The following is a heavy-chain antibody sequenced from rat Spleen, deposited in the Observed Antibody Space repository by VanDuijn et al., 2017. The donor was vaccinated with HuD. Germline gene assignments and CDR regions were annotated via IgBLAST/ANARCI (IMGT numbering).Heavy chain of an antibody. Sequence: QVQLKESGPGLVQPSQTLSLTCTVSGFSLSNYGVIWVRQPPGKGLEWMGVIWTGGTTTYNSLLKSRLSISRDTSKSQVFLKMNSLQSEDTATYYCARDSTYPWGYFDFWGPGTMVTMSS. J-gene: IGHJ1*01. D-gene: IGHD1-9*01. CDR2: IWTGGTT. CDR3: ARDSTYPWGYFDF. CDR1: GFSLSNYG. V-gene: IGHV2-13*01.